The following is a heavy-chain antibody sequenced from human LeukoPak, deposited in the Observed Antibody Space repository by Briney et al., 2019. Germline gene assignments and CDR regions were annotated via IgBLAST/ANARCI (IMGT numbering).Heavy chain of an antibody. Sequence: ASVKVSCKASGGTFSSYAISWVRQAPGQGLEWMGWINPNSGGTNYAQKFQGRVTMTRDTSISTAYMELSRLRSDDTAVYYCARGRSSGWYPSSYYYYYMDVWGKGTTVTVSS. CDR2: INPNSGGT. CDR1: GGTFSSYA. D-gene: IGHD6-19*01. CDR3: ARGRSSGWYPSSYYYYYMDV. V-gene: IGHV1-2*02. J-gene: IGHJ6*03.